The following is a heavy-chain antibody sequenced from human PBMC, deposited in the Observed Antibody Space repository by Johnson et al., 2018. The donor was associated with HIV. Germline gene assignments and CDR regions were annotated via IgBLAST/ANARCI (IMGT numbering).Heavy chain of an antibody. Sequence: QVQLVESGGGVVQPGRSLRLSCEASGFSINKFAMHWVRRAPGKGLEWVAVTSFDGNNKYYADSVKGRFTISRDNSKNTLYLQMNSLRAEDTAVYSCARGPPYYYDSNGYYAFDIWGQGTMVTVSS. CDR2: TSFDGNNK. D-gene: IGHD3-22*01. CDR1: GFSINKFA. J-gene: IGHJ3*02. CDR3: ARGPPYYYDSNGYYAFDI. V-gene: IGHV3-30-3*01.